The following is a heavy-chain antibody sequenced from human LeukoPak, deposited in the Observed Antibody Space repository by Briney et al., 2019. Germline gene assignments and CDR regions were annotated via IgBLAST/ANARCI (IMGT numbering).Heavy chain of an antibody. V-gene: IGHV1-24*01. D-gene: IGHD3-10*01. CDR2: FDPEDGET. Sequence: APVKVSCKVSGYTLTELSMHWVRQAPGKGLEWMGGFDPEDGETIYAQKFQGRVTMTEDTSTDTDYMELSSLRSEDTAVYYCAALVWFGELSWFDPWGQGTLVTVSS. CDR3: AALVWFGELSWFDP. CDR1: GYTLTELS. J-gene: IGHJ5*02.